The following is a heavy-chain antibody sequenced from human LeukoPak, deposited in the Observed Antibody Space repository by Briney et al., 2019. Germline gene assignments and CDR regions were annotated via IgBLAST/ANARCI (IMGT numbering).Heavy chain of an antibody. CDR3: ASYIVGPTIDY. V-gene: IGHV3-48*03. Sequence: PGGSLRLSCAASGFTFSNYEMNWVRQAPGKGLEWVSYISGSGSTKYCADSVKGRFTISRDNAKKSVYLQMNSLRAEDTAVYYCASYIVGPTIDYWGQGTLVTVSS. CDR1: GFTFSNYE. D-gene: IGHD1-26*01. J-gene: IGHJ4*02. CDR2: ISGSGSTK.